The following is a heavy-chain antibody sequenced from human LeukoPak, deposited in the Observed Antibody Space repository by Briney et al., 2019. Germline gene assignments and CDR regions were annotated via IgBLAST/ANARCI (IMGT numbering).Heavy chain of an antibody. Sequence: GESLKISCKGSGYSLPSYWIGWVPQMPGKGLEWMGIIHPGDSDTRYSPSFQGQVTISADKSISTAYLQWSSLKASDTAMYYCARCTGDQRYFDYWGQGTLVTVSS. D-gene: IGHD2-8*02. CDR1: GYSLPSYW. CDR2: IHPGDSDT. CDR3: ARCTGDQRYFDY. V-gene: IGHV5-51*01. J-gene: IGHJ4*02.